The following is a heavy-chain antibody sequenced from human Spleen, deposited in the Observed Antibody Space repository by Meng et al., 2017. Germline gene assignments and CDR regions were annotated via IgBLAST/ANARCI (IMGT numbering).Heavy chain of an antibody. J-gene: IGHJ4*02. D-gene: IGHD5-18*01. V-gene: IGHV4-59*12. CDR3: ARDRGYSYGYFDY. Sequence: SETLSLTCTVSGGSISSYYWSWIRQPPGKGLEWIGYIYYSGSTNYNPSLKSRVTISVDTSKNQFSLKLSSVTAADTAVYYCARDRGYSYGYFDYWGQGTLVTVSS. CDR2: IYYSGST. CDR1: GGSISSYY.